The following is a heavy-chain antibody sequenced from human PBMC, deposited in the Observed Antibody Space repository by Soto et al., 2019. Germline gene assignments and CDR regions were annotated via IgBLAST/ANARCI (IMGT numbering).Heavy chain of an antibody. CDR2: IYHSGST. D-gene: IGHD5-18*01. CDR1: GGSISIGGYS. V-gene: IGHV4-30-2*01. J-gene: IGHJ4*02. Sequence: PSETLSLTCAVSGGSISIGGYSWSWIRQPPGKGLEWIGYIYHSGSTYYNPSLKSRVTISVDRSKNQFSLKLSSVTAADTAVYYCARNVDTAMVFDYWGQGTLVTVSS. CDR3: ARNVDTAMVFDY.